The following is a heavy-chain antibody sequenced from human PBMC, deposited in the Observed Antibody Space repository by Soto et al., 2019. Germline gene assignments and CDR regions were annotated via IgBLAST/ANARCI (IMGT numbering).Heavy chain of an antibody. D-gene: IGHD2-15*01. CDR1: GISVSTSDYY. CDR3: AGFVVPASRNSDFDY. J-gene: IGHJ4*02. Sequence: SETLSLTCTVSGISVSTSDYYWGWVRQPPGKGLDWIGNIYYSGSTFYTPSLRSRVTLSVDTCKNQFSLRLNSVTAADTAVYFCAGFVVPASRNSDFDYWGQGTLVTVSS. V-gene: IGHV4-39*01. CDR2: IYYSGST.